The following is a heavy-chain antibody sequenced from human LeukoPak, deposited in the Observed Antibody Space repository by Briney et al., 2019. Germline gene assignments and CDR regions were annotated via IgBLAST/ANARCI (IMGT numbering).Heavy chain of an antibody. J-gene: IGHJ3*02. Sequence: ASVKVSCKASGYTFTSYFMHWVRQAPGQGLEWMGWINPNSGGTNYAQKFQGRVTMTRDTSISTAYMELSRLRSDDTAVYYCARDVYYYDSSGYQRAFDIRGQGTMVTVSS. V-gene: IGHV1-2*02. CDR2: INPNSGGT. D-gene: IGHD3-22*01. CDR3: ARDVYYYDSSGYQRAFDI. CDR1: GYTFTSYF.